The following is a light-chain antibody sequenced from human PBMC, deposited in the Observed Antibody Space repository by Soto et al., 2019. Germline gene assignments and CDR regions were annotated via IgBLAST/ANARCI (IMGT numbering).Light chain of an antibody. CDR3: QQSFSTTYT. CDR2: TAS. CDR1: QRINKY. V-gene: IGKV1-39*01. Sequence: DIQMTQSPSSLSASVGDSVTIPCRASQRINKYLNWYQQRSGRAPRLLIHTASSLHSGVPSRLSGSGSGSDFTLTTSSLQPEDFATYFCQQSFSTTYTFGQGTKVDIX. J-gene: IGKJ2*01.